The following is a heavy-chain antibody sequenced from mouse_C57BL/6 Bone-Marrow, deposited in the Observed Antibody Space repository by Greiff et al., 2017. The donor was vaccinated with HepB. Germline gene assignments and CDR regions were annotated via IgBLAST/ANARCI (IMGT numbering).Heavy chain of an antibody. CDR1: GFTFTDYY. Sequence: EVKLMESGGGLVQPGGSLSLSCAASGFTFTDYYMSWVRQPPGKALEWLGFIRNKANGYTTEYSASVKGRFTISRDNSQSILYLQMNALRAEDSATYYCARHLLGFAYWGQGTLVTVSA. J-gene: IGHJ3*01. V-gene: IGHV7-3*01. CDR2: IRNKANGYTT. CDR3: ARHLLGFAY.